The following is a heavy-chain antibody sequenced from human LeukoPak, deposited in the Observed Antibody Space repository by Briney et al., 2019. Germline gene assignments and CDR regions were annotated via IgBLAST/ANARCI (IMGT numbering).Heavy chain of an antibody. CDR2: IWYDGSNK. CDR1: GFTFSRYG. D-gene: IGHD2-21*02. J-gene: IGHJ4*02. CDR3: ARDQIAYCGGDCYSPFDY. Sequence: HPGGSLRLSCAASGFTFSRYGMHWVRQAPGKGLECVAVIWYDGSNKYYADSVKGRFTISRDNSKNTLYLQMSSLRAEDTAVYYCARDQIAYCGGDCYSPFDYWGQGTLVTVSS. V-gene: IGHV3-33*01.